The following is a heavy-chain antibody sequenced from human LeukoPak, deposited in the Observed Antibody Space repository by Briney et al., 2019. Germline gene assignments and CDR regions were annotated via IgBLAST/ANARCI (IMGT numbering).Heavy chain of an antibody. Sequence: GASVKVSCKASGYTFTSYYMHWVGQAPGQGLEWMGGIIPIFGTANYAQKFQGRVTITADESTSTAYMELSSLRSEDTAVYYCARDLSVVTGTTFFNVGWFDPWGQGTLVTVSS. V-gene: IGHV1-69*13. CDR1: GYTFTSYY. CDR3: ARDLSVVTGTTFFNVGWFDP. D-gene: IGHD1-20*01. J-gene: IGHJ5*02. CDR2: IIPIFGTA.